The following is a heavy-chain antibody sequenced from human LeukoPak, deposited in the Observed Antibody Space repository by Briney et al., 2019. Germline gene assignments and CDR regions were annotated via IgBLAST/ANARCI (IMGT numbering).Heavy chain of an antibody. V-gene: IGHV4-38-2*02. CDR3: ARRGYYYDSSDSFLDY. J-gene: IGHJ4*02. CDR2: IYHSGST. D-gene: IGHD3-22*01. CDR1: GYSISSGYY. Sequence: SETLSLTCTVSGYSISSGYYWGWIRQPPGKGLEWIGSIYHSGSTYYNPSLKSRVTISVDTSKNQFSLKLSSVTAADTAVYYCARRGYYYDSSDSFLDYWGQGTLVTVSS.